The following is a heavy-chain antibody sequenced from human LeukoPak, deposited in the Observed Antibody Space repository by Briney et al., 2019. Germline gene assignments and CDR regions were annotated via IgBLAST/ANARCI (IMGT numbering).Heavy chain of an antibody. J-gene: IGHJ4*02. CDR3: AKEGTGITMVRGVIPPDY. CDR1: GFTFSSYG. V-gene: IGHV3-33*06. D-gene: IGHD3-10*01. Sequence: PGRSLRLSCAASGFTFSSYGMHWVRQAPGKGLEWVAVIWYDGSNKYYADSVKGRFTISSDNSKNTLYLQMNSLRAEDTAVYYCAKEGTGITMVRGVIPPDYWGQGTLVTVCS. CDR2: IWYDGSNK.